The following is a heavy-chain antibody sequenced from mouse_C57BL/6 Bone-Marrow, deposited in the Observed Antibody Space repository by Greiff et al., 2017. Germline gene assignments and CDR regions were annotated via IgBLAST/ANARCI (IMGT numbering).Heavy chain of an antibody. Sequence: EVKLVESEGGLVQPGSSMKLSCTASGFTFRDYYMAWVRQVPDKGLEWVANINYDGSSTYYLDSLKSRFIISRDNAKNILYLQMSSLKSEDTATYYCARVSYYFDYWGQGTTLTVSS. CDR2: INYDGSST. CDR1: GFTFRDYY. CDR3: ARVSYYFDY. V-gene: IGHV5-16*01. J-gene: IGHJ2*01.